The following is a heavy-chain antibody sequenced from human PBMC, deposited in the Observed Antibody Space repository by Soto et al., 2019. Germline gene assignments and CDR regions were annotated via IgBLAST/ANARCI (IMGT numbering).Heavy chain of an antibody. CDR2: ISGSGGST. CDR3: AKVHVGYSGYDYFFPFAFDI. CDR1: GFTFSSYA. Sequence: PGGFLRLSCAASGFTFSSYAMSWVRQAPGKGLEWVSAISGSGGSTYYADSVKGRFTISRDNSKNTLYLQMNSLRAEDTAVYYCAKVHVGYSGYDYFFPFAFDIWGQGTMVTVSS. J-gene: IGHJ3*02. D-gene: IGHD5-12*01. V-gene: IGHV3-23*01.